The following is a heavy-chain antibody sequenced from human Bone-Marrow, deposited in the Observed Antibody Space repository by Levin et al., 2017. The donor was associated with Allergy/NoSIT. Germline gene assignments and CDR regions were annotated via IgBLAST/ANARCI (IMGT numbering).Heavy chain of an antibody. V-gene: IGHV4-59*01. CDR1: GVSINNYF. Sequence: ASETLSLTCNVSGVSINNYFWSWIRQPPGKGLEWIGYIYSTASSSYNPSLKNRVTMSIETSKNQVSLKLRSVTAAATAVYYCARAGDWESSVWYGTKDYAMEFWGQGTTVTVSS. D-gene: IGHD6-19*01. CDR2: IYSTASS. J-gene: IGHJ6*02. CDR3: ARAGDWESSVWYGTKDYAMEF.